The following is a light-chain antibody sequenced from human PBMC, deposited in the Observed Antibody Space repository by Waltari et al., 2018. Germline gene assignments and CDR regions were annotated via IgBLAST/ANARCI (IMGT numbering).Light chain of an antibody. CDR2: DAA. Sequence: EIVLTQSPGTLSLSPGERATLSCRASQSVSRFLAWYQQKPGQAPRLLIYDAATRATGIPDRFSGSGSGTDFSLTISRLEPEDFAVYYCQKYVSLPGTFGQGTKVEIK. V-gene: IGKV3-20*01. CDR3: QKYVSLPGT. J-gene: IGKJ1*01. CDR1: QSVSRF.